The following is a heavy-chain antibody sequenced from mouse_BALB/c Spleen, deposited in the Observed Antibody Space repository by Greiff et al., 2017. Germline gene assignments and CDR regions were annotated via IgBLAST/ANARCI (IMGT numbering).Heavy chain of an antibody. CDR3: ARETTATAD. D-gene: IGHD1-2*01. Sequence: EVKLQESGPGLVKPSQSLSLTCSVTGYSITSGYYWNWIRQFPGNKLEWMGYISYDGSNNYNPSLKNRISITRDTSKNQFFLKLNSVTTEDTATYYCARETTATADWGQGTLVTVSA. CDR1: GYSITSGYY. J-gene: IGHJ3*01. CDR2: ISYDGSN. V-gene: IGHV3-6*02.